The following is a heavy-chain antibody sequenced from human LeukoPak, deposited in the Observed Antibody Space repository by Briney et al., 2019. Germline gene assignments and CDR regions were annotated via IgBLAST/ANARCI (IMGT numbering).Heavy chain of an antibody. V-gene: IGHV1-69*06. CDR2: IIPIFGTA. CDR3: ASSLGYCSGGSCYPFDY. D-gene: IGHD2-15*01. Sequence: SSVKVSCKASGGTFSSYAISWVRQAPGQGLDWMGGIIPIFGTANYAQKFQGRVTITADKSTSTAYMELSSLRSEDTAVYYCASSLGYCSGGSCYPFDYWGQGTLVTVSS. J-gene: IGHJ4*02. CDR1: GGTFSSYA.